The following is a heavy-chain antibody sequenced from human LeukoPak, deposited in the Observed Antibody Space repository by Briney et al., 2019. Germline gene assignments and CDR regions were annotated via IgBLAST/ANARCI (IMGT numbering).Heavy chain of an antibody. CDR3: AREVTMVRGVIINHRYYFDC. CDR2: IYYSGST. CDR1: GGSISSGDYY. V-gene: IGHV4-30-4*01. D-gene: IGHD3-10*01. J-gene: IGHJ4*02. Sequence: SETLSLTCTVSGGSISSGDYYWSWIRQPPGKSLEWIGYIYYSGSTYYNPSLKSRVTISVDTSKNQFSLKLSSVTAADTAVYYCAREVTMVRGVIINHRYYFDCWGQGTLVTVSS.